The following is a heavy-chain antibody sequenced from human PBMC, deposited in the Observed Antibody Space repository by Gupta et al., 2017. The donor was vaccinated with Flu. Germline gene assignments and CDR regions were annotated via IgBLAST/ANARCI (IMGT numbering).Heavy chain of an antibody. J-gene: IGHJ4*02. V-gene: IGHV3-11*01. CDR1: GLTLSDFY. D-gene: IGHD6-6*01. CDR3: ATTARLLSY. Sequence: QVQLVESGGGLVKPGGSLRLSCAASGLTLSDFYMPWIRQAPGKGLEWLSYISGNGRDSADADSVKGRFTISRDNAKSSLYLQMSSLRAEDTAVYYCATTARLLSYGGQGTPVTVSS. CDR2: ISGNGRDS.